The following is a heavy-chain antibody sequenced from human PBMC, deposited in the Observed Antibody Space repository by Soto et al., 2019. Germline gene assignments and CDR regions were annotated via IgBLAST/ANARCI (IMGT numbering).Heavy chain of an antibody. CDR2: IIPIFGTA. CDR1: GGTFSSYA. CDR3: ARVGEEYSSSYYFDY. V-gene: IGHV1-69*13. J-gene: IGHJ4*02. D-gene: IGHD6-6*01. Sequence: ASVKVSCKASGGTFSSYAISWVRQAPGQGLEWMGGIIPIFGTANYAQKFQGRVTITADESTSTAYMELSSLRSEDTAVYYCARVGEEYSSSYYFDYWGQGTLVTVSS.